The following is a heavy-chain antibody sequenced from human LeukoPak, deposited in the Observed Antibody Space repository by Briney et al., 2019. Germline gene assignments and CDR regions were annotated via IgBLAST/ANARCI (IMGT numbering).Heavy chain of an antibody. CDR3: AKELRIGPRRAQFDY. Sequence: PGGSLRLSCAASGFTFSSYWMHWVRQAPGKGLVWVSRINSDGSSTSYADSVKGRFTISRDNSKNTLYLQMNSLRAEDTAVYYCAKELRIGPRRAQFDYWGQGTLVTVSS. V-gene: IGHV3-74*01. CDR1: GFTFSSYW. D-gene: IGHD2-15*01. J-gene: IGHJ4*02. CDR2: INSDGSST.